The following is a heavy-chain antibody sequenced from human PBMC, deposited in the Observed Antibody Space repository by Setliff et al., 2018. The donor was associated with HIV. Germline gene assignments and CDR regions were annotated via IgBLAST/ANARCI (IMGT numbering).Heavy chain of an antibody. CDR3: TREVVPAAMGYYYYYMDV. CDR1: GFTFGDYA. D-gene: IGHD2-2*01. Sequence: GGSLRLSCTASGFTFGDYAMTWVRQAPGKGLEWVGFIRSKPYGETTEYAASVKGRFTISRDDSKSIAYLQMNNLKTEDTAVYYCTREVVPAAMGYYYYYMDVWGKGTTVTVSS. V-gene: IGHV3-49*04. CDR2: IRSKPYGETT. J-gene: IGHJ6*03.